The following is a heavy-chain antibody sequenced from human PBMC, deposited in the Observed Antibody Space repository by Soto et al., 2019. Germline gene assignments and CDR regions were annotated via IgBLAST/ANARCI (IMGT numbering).Heavy chain of an antibody. J-gene: IGHJ4*02. V-gene: IGHV4-59*01. D-gene: IGHD6-13*01. CDR3: ARGPPAAAFDY. Sequence: PSETLSLTCTVSGGSISSYYWSWIRQPPGKGLEWIGYIYYSGSTNYNPSLKSRVTISVDTSKNQFSLKLSSVTAADTAVYYCARGPPAAAFDYWGQGTLVTVSS. CDR2: IYYSGST. CDR1: GGSISSYY.